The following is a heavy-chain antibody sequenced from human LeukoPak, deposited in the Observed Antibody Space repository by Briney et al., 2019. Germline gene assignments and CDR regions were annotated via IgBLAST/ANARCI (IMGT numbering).Heavy chain of an antibody. D-gene: IGHD6-25*01. CDR3: ARRPLDY. Sequence: PGGSLRLSCAASGFSFSDYSMNWVRQAPGKGLEWVSGISSSNTYIYYADSVKGRFTISRDNALYLQMNSLRGEDTAVYYCARRPLDYWGQGTLVTVSS. J-gene: IGHJ4*02. V-gene: IGHV3-21*01. CDR1: GFSFSDYS. CDR2: ISSSNTYI.